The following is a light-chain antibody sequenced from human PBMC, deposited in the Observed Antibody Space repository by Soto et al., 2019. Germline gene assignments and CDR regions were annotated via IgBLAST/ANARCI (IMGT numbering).Light chain of an antibody. CDR1: QGVSSY. Sequence: IQLTQSPSSLSASVGDRVTITCRASQGVSSYLAWYQQKPGKAPKLLIYAISTLHSGVPSRFSGSGSGTDVTLPISSLPPEHFATYYCQQLNSYPLTFGGVTKVEIK. CDR2: AIS. V-gene: IGKV1-9*01. CDR3: QQLNSYPLT. J-gene: IGKJ4*01.